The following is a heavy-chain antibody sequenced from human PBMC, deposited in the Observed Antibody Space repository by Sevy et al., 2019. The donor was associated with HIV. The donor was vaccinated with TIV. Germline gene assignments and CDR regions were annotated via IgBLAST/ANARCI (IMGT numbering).Heavy chain of an antibody. J-gene: IGHJ5*02. CDR3: ARVRASYYYDTRISMEYNWFDP. D-gene: IGHD3-22*01. CDR2: MNPNSGNS. CDR1: GYMFGSYD. Sequence: ASVKVSCKASGYMFGSYDINWLRQAPGKGLEWMGWMNPNSGNSGYAQKFQGRVTMTRDMSITTAYMELTSLTSEDSAVYYCARVRASYYYDTRISMEYNWFDPWGQGTLVTVSS. V-gene: IGHV1-8*01.